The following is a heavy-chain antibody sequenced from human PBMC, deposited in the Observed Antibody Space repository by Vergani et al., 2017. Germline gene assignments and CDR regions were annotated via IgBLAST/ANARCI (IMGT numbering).Heavy chain of an antibody. J-gene: IGHJ4*02. V-gene: IGHV3-21*01. CDR2: ISSSSSYI. CDR3: ARDRTYYYDSSGYPDY. CDR1: GFTFSSYS. Sequence: ELQLVESGGGLVQPGGSLRLSCAASGFTFSSYSMNWVRQAPGKGLEWVSSISSSSSYIYYADSVKGRFTISRDNAKNSLYLQMNSLRAEDTAVYYCARDRTYYYDSSGYPDYWGQGTLVTVSS. D-gene: IGHD3-22*01.